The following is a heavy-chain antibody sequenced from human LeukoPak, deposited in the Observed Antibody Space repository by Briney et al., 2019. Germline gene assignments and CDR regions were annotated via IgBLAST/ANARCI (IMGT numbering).Heavy chain of an antibody. Sequence: ASVKVSCKASGYTFTTYYIHWVRQAPGQGLEWMGWISAYNGNTNYAQKLQGRVTMTRDMSTSTVYMEPSSLRSEDTAVYYCARDRRITMARPDYWGQGTLVTVSS. CDR3: ARDRRITMARPDY. D-gene: IGHD3-10*01. CDR2: ISAYNGNT. CDR1: GYTFTTYY. V-gene: IGHV1-18*04. J-gene: IGHJ4*02.